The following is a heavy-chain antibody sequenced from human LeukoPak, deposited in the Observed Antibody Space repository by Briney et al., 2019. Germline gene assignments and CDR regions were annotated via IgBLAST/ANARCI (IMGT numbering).Heavy chain of an antibody. V-gene: IGHV3-48*03. J-gene: IGHJ4*02. CDR2: ISSSGSTI. CDR1: GFTFSSYE. CDR3: ARGLRTPYYFDY. Sequence: GGSLRLSCAASGFTFSSYEMNWVRQAPGKGLEWVSYISSSGSTIYYADSVKGRFTISRDNAKNSLYLQMNSLRAEDTAVYYCARGLRTPYYFDYWGQGTLVTVSS. D-gene: IGHD5/OR15-5a*01.